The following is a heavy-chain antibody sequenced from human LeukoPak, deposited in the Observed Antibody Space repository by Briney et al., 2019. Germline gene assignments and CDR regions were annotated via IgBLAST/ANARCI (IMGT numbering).Heavy chain of an antibody. CDR1: GYTFTSYA. J-gene: IGHJ4*02. Sequence: ASVKVSCKASGYTFTSYAMNWVRQAPGQGLEWMGWINTNTGNPTYAQGFTGRFVFSLDTSVSTAYLQISSLRSEDTAIYYCASPVKYYDTWSGYPPFDYWGQGTLVTVSS. V-gene: IGHV7-4-1*02. CDR3: ASPVKYYDTWSGYPPFDY. D-gene: IGHD3-3*01. CDR2: INTNTGNP.